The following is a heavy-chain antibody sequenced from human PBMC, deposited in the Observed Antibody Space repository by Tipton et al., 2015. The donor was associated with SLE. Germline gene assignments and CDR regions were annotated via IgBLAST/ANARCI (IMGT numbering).Heavy chain of an antibody. Sequence: TSYNPSLKSRLIMTVDTSKDQFSLKLTSVTAADTAVYYCARTLSNWAYDALDVWGQGTLVTVSS. D-gene: IGHD7-27*01. CDR2: T. CDR3: ARTLSNWAYDALDV. V-gene: IGHV4-4*07. J-gene: IGHJ3*01.